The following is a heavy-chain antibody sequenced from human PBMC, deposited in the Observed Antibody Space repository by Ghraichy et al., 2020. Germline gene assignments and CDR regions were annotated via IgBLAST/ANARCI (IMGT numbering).Heavy chain of an antibody. J-gene: IGHJ2*01. D-gene: IGHD6-25*01. CDR1: GGSIRSSYY. CDR2: IYYSGST. CDR3: GGFDTYFNL. Sequence: GSLRLSCTVSGGSIRSSYYWGWIRQPPGKGLEWIGSIYYSGSTSYNPSLKSRVTIYIDTSKSQFSLKLSSVTAADTAVYYCGGFDTYFNLWGRGTLVTVSS. V-gene: IGHV4-39*01.